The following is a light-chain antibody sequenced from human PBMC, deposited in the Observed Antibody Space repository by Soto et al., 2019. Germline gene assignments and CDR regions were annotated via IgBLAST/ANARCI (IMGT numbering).Light chain of an antibody. J-gene: IGKJ5*01. CDR3: QQYGTSPIT. CDR1: QSFTSRY. CDR2: GAS. Sequence: EILLTQSPATLPLSPGERATLSCRASQSFTSRYLAWYQQKPGQAPRLLIYGASNRATGIPERFSGSGSGTDFTLTISSLEPEDFAVYYCQQYGTSPITFGQGTRLEIK. V-gene: IGKV3-20*01.